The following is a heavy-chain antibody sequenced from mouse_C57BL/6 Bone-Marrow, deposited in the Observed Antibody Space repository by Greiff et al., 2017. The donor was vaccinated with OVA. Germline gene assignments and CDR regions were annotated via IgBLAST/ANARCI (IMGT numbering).Heavy chain of an antibody. V-gene: IGHV5-2*01. D-gene: IGHD4-1*01. CDR2: INSDGGST. J-gene: IGHJ2*01. Sequence: EVQLVESGGGLVQPGESLKLSCESNEYAFPSHDMSWVRKTPEKRLELVAAINSDGGSTYYPDNMERRFHISRDNTKKTLYLQMSSLRSEDTSLYYCARDTGTYYFDYWGQGTTLTVSS. CDR1: EYAFPSHD. CDR3: ARDTGTYYFDY.